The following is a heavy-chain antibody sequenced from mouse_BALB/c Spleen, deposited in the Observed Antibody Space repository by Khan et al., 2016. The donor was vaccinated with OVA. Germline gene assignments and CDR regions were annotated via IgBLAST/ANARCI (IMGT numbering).Heavy chain of an antibody. V-gene: IGHV1-85*01. CDR2: IFPGDGST. J-gene: IGHJ2*01. CDR3: ARDAPFDY. Sequence: QVRLQQSGAELVKPGASVKLSCKASGYTFTSYDINWVRQRPEQGLEWIGWIFPGDGSTKYNEKFKGKATQTTDKSSSIAYLQLRRLTSEDSAVYFCARDAPFDYWGQGTTLTVSS. CDR1: GYTFTSYD.